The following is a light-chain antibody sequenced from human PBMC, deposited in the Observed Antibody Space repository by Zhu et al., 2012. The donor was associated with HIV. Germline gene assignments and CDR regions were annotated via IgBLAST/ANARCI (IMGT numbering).Light chain of an antibody. V-gene: IGKV3-20*01. Sequence: EIVLTQSPGTLSLSPGERATLSCRASDSVNKNYVAWYQQKVGQAPRLLIYDTSSRATGIPDRFSGSGSGTDFSLTISRLEPEDFAVYYCQQYGAALRTFGQGTKAEIK. J-gene: IGKJ1*01. CDR1: DSVNKNY. CDR2: DTS. CDR3: QQYGAALRT.